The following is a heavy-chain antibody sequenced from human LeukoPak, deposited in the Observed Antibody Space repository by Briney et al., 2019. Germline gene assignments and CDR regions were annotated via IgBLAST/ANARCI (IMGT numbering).Heavy chain of an antibody. CDR2: IYTSGST. V-gene: IGHV4-61*02. Sequence: SQTLSLTCTVSGGSISSGSYYWSWIRQPAGKGLEWIGRIYTSGSTNYNPSLKSRVTMSVDTSKNQFSLKLSSVTAADTAVYYCARLARTRDYTSGSYFVYYYYYMDVWGKGTTVTISS. CDR1: GGSISSGSYY. D-gene: IGHD3-10*01. J-gene: IGHJ6*03. CDR3: ARLARTRDYTSGSYFVYYYYYMDV.